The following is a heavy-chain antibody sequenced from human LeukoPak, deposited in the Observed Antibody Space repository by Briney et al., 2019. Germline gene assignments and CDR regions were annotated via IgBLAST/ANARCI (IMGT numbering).Heavy chain of an antibody. J-gene: IGHJ6*02. CDR3: ARASLADDSSGYAPYGMDV. D-gene: IGHD3-22*01. V-gene: IGHV4-59*01. CDR2: IYYSGST. CDR1: GGSISSYY. Sequence: PSETLSLTCTVSGGSISSYYWSRIRQPPGKGLEWTGYIYYSGSTNYNPSLKSRVTISVDTSKNQFSLKLSSVTAADTAVYYCARASLADDSSGYAPYGMDVWGQGTTVTVSS.